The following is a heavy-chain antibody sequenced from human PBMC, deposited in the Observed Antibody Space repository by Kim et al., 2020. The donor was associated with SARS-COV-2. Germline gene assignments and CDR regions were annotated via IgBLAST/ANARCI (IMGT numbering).Heavy chain of an antibody. Sequence: ASVKVSCKASGYTFTSYDINWVRQATGQGLEWMGWMNPNSGNTGYAQKFQGRVTMTRNTSISTAYMELSSLRSEDTAVYYCARGYYDILTGYYNYYGMDVWGQGTTVTVSS. CDR3: ARGYYDILTGYYNYYGMDV. CDR1: GYTFTSYD. J-gene: IGHJ6*02. V-gene: IGHV1-8*01. D-gene: IGHD3-9*01. CDR2: MNPNSGNT.